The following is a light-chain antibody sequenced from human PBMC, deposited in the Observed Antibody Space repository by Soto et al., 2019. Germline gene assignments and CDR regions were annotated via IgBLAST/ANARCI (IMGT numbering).Light chain of an antibody. V-gene: IGKV3-20*01. J-gene: IGKJ1*01. CDR2: GAS. CDR1: QSVSSSY. Sequence: EIVLTQSPGTLSLSPGERATLSCRASQSVSSSYLAWYQQKPGQAPRLLIYGASSRATGIPVRFSGSGSVTDFTITISRLEPEDFAVYYCHQYGSSLWTFGQGTKVEIK. CDR3: HQYGSSLWT.